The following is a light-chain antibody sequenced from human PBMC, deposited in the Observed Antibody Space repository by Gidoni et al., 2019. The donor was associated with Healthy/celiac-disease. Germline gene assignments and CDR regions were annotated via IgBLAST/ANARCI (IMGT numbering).Light chain of an antibody. CDR2: LGS. V-gene: IGKV2-28*01. Sequence: XIVMTQSPLSLPVTPGEPASISCRSSQSLLHSNGYNYLDWYLQKPGQSPQLLIYLGSNRASGVPDRFSGSGSGTDFTLKISRVEAEDVGVYYCMQALQTPPTFGGGTKVEIK. CDR1: QSLLHSNGYNY. CDR3: MQALQTPPT. J-gene: IGKJ4*01.